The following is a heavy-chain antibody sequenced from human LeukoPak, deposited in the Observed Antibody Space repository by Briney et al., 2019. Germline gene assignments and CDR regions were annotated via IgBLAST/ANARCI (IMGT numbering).Heavy chain of an antibody. CDR1: GFTFSSYE. CDR3: ASGTTGTTGYYYYYYYMDV. Sequence: GGSLRLSCAASGFTFSSYEVNWVRQAPGKGLEWVSYISSSGSTIYYADSVKGRYTISRDNAKNSLYLQMNSLRAEDTAVYYCASGTTGTTGYYYYYYYMDVWGKGTTVTVSS. V-gene: IGHV3-48*03. J-gene: IGHJ6*03. CDR2: ISSSGSTI. D-gene: IGHD1-1*01.